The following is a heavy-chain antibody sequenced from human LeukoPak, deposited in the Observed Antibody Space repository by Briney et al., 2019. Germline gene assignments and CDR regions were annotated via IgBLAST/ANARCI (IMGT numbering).Heavy chain of an antibody. D-gene: IGHD2-2*01. CDR3: ARRYCSSTSCYGDAFDI. CDR1: GYTFTSYD. Sequence: ASVKVSCKASGYTFTSYDINWVRQATGQGLEWMGWMNPNSGNTGYAQKFQGRVTITSNTSISTAYMELSSLRSEDTAVYYCARRYCSSTSCYGDAFDIWGQGTMVTVSS. CDR2: MNPNSGNT. V-gene: IGHV1-8*03. J-gene: IGHJ3*02.